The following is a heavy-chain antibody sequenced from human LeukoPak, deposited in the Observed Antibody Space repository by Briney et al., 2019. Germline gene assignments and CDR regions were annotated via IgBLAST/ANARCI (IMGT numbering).Heavy chain of an antibody. V-gene: IGHV4-30-4*08. CDR3: ARDFRDGGYMDV. CDR2: IYYSGST. J-gene: IGHJ6*03. D-gene: IGHD4-23*01. Sequence: SETLSLTRTVSGGSISSGDYYWSWIRQPPGKGLEWIGYIYYSGSTYYNPSLKSRVTISVDTSKNQFSLKLSSVTAADTAVYYCARDFRDGGYMDVWGKGTTVTVSS. CDR1: GGSISSGDYY.